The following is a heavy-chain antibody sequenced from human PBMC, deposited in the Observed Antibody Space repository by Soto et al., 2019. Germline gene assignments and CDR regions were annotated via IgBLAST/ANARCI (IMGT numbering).Heavy chain of an antibody. J-gene: IGHJ4*02. CDR3: ARVLNRAPTD. CDR2: ISSSSTFK. CDR1: GFTFSDNS. Sequence: GGSLRLSCAASGFTFSDNSMNWVRQAPGKGLEWVSSISSSSTFKYYADAVKGRFTISRDNAKNSLYLQMNSLRADDTALYFCARVLNRAPTDWGQGTLVTVSS. V-gene: IGHV3-21*04.